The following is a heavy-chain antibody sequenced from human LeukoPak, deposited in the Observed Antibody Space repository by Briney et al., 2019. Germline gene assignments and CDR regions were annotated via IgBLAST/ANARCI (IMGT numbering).Heavy chain of an antibody. V-gene: IGHV1-8*01. CDR1: GYTFTNYD. CDR2: MNPKSGNT. D-gene: IGHD1-26*01. J-gene: IGHJ4*02. Sequence: GASVKVSCKTSGYTFTNYDINWVRQATGQGLEWMGWMNPKSGNTGSAQRFQGRVTMTRDTSIGTAYMELSSLRSEDTAVYYCARVWGAIDYWGQGTLVTVSS. CDR3: ARVWGAIDY.